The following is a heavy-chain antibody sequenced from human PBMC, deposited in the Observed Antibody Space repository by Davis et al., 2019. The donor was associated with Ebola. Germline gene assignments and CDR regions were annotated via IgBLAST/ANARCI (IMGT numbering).Heavy chain of an antibody. CDR2: IYYSGST. CDR3: ASGITIFGVVIISGAFDI. Sequence: SETLSLTCTVSGGSISSGGYYWSWIRQHPGKGLEWIGYIYYSGSTYYNPSLKSRVTISVDTSKNQFSLKLSSVTAADTAVYYCASGITIFGVVIISGAFDIWGQGTMVTVSS. J-gene: IGHJ3*02. V-gene: IGHV4-31*03. D-gene: IGHD3-3*01. CDR1: GGSISSGGYY.